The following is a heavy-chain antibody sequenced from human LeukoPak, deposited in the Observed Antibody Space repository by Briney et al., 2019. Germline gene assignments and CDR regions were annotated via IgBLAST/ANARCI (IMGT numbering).Heavy chain of an antibody. D-gene: IGHD3-9*01. J-gene: IGHJ4*02. CDR3: GKTDIYFNPIDY. CDR1: GGSISSYY. Sequence: SETLSLTCTVSGGSISSYYWSWIRQPPGKGLEWIGYIYYSGSTYYNPSLRSRVTISVDTSKNQFSLNLNSVTAADTAMYYCGKTDIYFNPIDYWGPGSLVTVSS. CDR2: IYYSGST. V-gene: IGHV4-59*01.